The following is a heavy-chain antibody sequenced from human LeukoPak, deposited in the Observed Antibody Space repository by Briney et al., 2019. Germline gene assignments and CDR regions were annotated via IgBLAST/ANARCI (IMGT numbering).Heavy chain of an antibody. D-gene: IGHD6-19*01. J-gene: IGHJ4*02. V-gene: IGHV3-23*01. CDR2: ISGSGDST. CDR3: AKMPVSYSSGWSTFDY. Sequence: GGSLRLSCAASGSTFSSYAMSWVRQAPGKGLEWVSGISGSGDSTYYADSVKGRFTISKDNSKNTLYLQMNSLRAEDTAVYYCAKMPVSYSSGWSTFDYWGQGNLVTVSS. CDR1: GSTFSSYA.